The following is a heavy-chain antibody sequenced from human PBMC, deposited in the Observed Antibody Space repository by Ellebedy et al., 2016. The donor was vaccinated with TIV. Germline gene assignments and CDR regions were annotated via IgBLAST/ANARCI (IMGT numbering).Heavy chain of an antibody. CDR2: IFSSGNT. Sequence: GSLRLSXTVSGGSINSYYWSWIRQLPGKGLEWIGYIFSSGNTNYNPSLKSRVTISLNTSKNQFSLKLSSVTAADTAVYYCATQGVIRDPDAFDIWGQGTLVTVSS. V-gene: IGHV4-59*01. CDR3: ATQGVIRDPDAFDI. J-gene: IGHJ3*02. CDR1: GGSINSYY. D-gene: IGHD3-10*01.